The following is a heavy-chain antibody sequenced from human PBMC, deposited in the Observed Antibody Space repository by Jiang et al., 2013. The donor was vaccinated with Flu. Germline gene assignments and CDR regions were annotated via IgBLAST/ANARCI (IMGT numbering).Heavy chain of an antibody. J-gene: IGHJ5*02. Sequence: GAEVKKPGASVKVSCKASGYTFTSYAMHWVRQAPGQRLEWMGWINAGNGNTKYSQKFQGRVTITRDTSASTAYMELSSLRSEDTAVYYCAREGPPSVVVVAATGTWFDPWGQGTLVTVSS. V-gene: IGHV1-3*01. CDR2: INAGNGNT. CDR3: AREGPPSVVVVAATGTWFDP. D-gene: IGHD2-15*01. CDR1: GYTFTSYA.